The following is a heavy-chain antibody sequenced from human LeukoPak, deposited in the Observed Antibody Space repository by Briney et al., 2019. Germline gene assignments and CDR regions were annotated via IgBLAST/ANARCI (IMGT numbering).Heavy chain of an antibody. CDR2: IYPGDSDT. J-gene: IGHJ3*02. V-gene: IGHV5-51*01. CDR3: ARHGTTTVTYAFDI. Sequence: GESLQISCKASGYSFTSYWIGWVRQVPGKGLEWMGVIYPGDSDTRYSPSFQGQVTISADKSISTAYLHWSSLKASDTAMYYCARHGTTTVTYAFDIWGQGTMVTVSS. CDR1: GYSFTSYW. D-gene: IGHD4-17*01.